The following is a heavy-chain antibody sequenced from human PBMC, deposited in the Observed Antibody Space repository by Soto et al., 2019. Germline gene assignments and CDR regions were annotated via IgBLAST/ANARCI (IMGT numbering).Heavy chain of an antibody. V-gene: IGHV1-18*01. CDR1: GYTFTSYG. CDR3: AIYFPTFAYEQPSSCWVF. J-gene: IGHJ4*02. CDR2: ISAYNGNT. Sequence: GASVKVSCKASGYTFTSYGISWVRQAPGQGLEWMGRISAYNGNTNYAQKQQGRVTMTTDKSTSTAYMELRSLRSDDTAVYYCAIYFPTFAYEQPSSCWVFWGQGTLVTFYS. D-gene: IGHD3-9*01.